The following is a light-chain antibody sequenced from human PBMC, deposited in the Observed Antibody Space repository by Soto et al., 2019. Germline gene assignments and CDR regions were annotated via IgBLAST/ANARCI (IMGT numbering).Light chain of an antibody. V-gene: IGLV3-21*01. J-gene: IGLJ1*01. CDR3: QVWDTSNDHHV. CDR2: YDS. Sequence: SYELTQSPSVSVAPGQTATITCGGNNIGSKNVNWYQHKAGQAPVLVMSYDSDRPSGIPERFSGSNSGNTATLTLSRVESGDEADYYCQVWDTSNDHHVFGSGTKVTVL. CDR1: NIGSKN.